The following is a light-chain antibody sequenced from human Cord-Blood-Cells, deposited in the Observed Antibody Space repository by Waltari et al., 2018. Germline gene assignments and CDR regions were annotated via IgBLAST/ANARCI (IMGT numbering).Light chain of an antibody. CDR2: LGS. J-gene: IGKJ3*01. CDR3: MQALQTPFT. Sequence: DMVMTQSPLSLPVTPGEPASISCRSSQSLLHSNGYNYLDWYLQKPGQSPQLLIYLGSNRASGVPDRFSGSGSGTDFTLKISRVEAEDVGVYYCMQALQTPFTFGPGPKVDIK. V-gene: IGKV2-28*01. CDR1: QSLLHSNGYNY.